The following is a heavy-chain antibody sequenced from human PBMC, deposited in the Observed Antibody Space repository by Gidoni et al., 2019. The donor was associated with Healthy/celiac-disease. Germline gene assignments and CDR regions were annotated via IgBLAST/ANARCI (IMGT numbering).Heavy chain of an antibody. D-gene: IGHD6-13*01. V-gene: IGHV3-9*01. Sequence: EVQLVESGGGLVQPGRSLSLSCAASGFTFDDYAMHWVRQAPVKGLEWGSGMSWNSGSIGYADSVKGRFTISRDNAKNSLYLQMNSLRAEDTALYYCARNLAYSSSYGWLPYYGMDVWGQGTTVTVSS. CDR1: GFTFDDYA. CDR2: MSWNSGSI. CDR3: ARNLAYSSSYGWLPYYGMDV. J-gene: IGHJ6*02.